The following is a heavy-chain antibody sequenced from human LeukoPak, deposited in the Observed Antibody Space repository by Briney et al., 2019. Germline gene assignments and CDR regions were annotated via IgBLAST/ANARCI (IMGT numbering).Heavy chain of an antibody. D-gene: IGHD3-3*01. J-gene: IGHJ6*02. CDR3: ARETPRIPIFGVVHPGNYYYYGMDV. Sequence: SVKVSCKASGGTFSSYAISCVRQAPGQGLEWMGRIIPILGIANYAQKFQGRVTITADKSTSTAYMELSSLRSEDTAVYYCARETPRIPIFGVVHPGNYYYYGMDVWGQGTTVTVSS. V-gene: IGHV1-69*04. CDR1: GGTFSSYA. CDR2: IIPILGIA.